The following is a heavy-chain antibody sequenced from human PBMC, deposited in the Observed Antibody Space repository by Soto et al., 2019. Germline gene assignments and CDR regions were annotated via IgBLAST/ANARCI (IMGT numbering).Heavy chain of an antibody. Sequence: QITLRESGPTLVKPTQTLTLTCTFSGFSLSTAGVGVGWIRQPPGKALEWLALIYWDDDKRYSPSLKSRLTHXKXXSKNQVVLTMPNMDPLDAATYYCALHRTAVGYFDSWGQGTLVTVSS. CDR2: IYWDDDK. CDR3: ALHRTAVGYFDS. J-gene: IGHJ4*02. V-gene: IGHV2-5*02. D-gene: IGHD4-17*01. CDR1: GFSLSTAGVG.